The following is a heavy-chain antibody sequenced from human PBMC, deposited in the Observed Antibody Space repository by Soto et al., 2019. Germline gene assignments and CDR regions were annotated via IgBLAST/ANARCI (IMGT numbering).Heavy chain of an antibody. CDR1: GFTFSSYA. CDR2: ISYDGSNK. Sequence: GGSLRLSCAASGFTFSSYAMHWVRQAPGKGLEWVAVISYDGSNKYYADSVKGRFTISRDNSKNTLYLQMNSLRAEDTAVYYCARAIRDVDWLSLYYYYMDVWGKGTTVTVSS. D-gene: IGHD3-9*01. V-gene: IGHV3-30-3*01. J-gene: IGHJ6*03. CDR3: ARAIRDVDWLSLYYYYMDV.